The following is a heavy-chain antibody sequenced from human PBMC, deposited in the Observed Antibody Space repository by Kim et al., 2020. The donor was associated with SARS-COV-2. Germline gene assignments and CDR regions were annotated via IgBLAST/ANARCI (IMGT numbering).Heavy chain of an antibody. D-gene: IGHD3-3*02. V-gene: IGHV3-53*01. CDR3: ARDISTTWPQGLDV. J-gene: IGHJ6*02. Sequence: ADSVAGRFTISRDISKNTRYLQMNNLRAEDTAVYYCARDISTTWPQGLDVWGQGTTVTVSS.